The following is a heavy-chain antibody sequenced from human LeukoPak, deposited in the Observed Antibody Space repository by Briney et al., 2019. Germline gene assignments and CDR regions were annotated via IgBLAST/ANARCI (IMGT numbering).Heavy chain of an antibody. D-gene: IGHD2-2*01. Sequence: GGSLRLSCAASGFTFSSHWMTWVRQAPGKGLEWVANINQDGGEKYYVDSVKGRFTISRDNAKNSLYLQMNSLRAEDTAVYHCATGRSCTTCYLPDYWGQGTLVTVSS. CDR3: ATGRSCTTCYLPDY. J-gene: IGHJ4*02. CDR1: GFTFSSHW. CDR2: INQDGGEK. V-gene: IGHV3-7*01.